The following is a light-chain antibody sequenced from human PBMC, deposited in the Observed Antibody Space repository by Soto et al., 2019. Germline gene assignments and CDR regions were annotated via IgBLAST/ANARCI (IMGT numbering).Light chain of an antibody. J-gene: IGLJ2*01. Sequence: QSALTQPRSVSGSPGQSVTISCTGTSSDVGGYNYVSWYRQHPGKAPKIIIYDVNKRPSGVPDRLSGSKSGNTASLTISGLQSEDDGDYYCCSYAGSSHVVFGGGTKLTVL. CDR3: CSYAGSSHVV. CDR2: DVN. CDR1: SSDVGGYNY. V-gene: IGLV2-11*01.